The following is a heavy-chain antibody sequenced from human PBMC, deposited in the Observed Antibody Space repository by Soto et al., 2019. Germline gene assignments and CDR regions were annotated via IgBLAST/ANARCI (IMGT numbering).Heavy chain of an antibody. J-gene: IGHJ4*02. Sequence: PGGSLRLSCAASGFTFSSYGMHWVRQAPGKGLEWVAVISYDGSNKYYADSVKGRFTISRDNSKNTLYLQMNSLRAEDTAVYYCAKGDYYDSSGTFDYWGQGTLVTVSS. CDR1: GFTFSSYG. D-gene: IGHD3-22*01. CDR3: AKGDYYDSSGTFDY. CDR2: ISYDGSNK. V-gene: IGHV3-30*18.